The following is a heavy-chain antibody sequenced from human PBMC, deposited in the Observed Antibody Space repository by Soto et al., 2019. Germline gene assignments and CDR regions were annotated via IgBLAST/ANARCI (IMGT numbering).Heavy chain of an antibody. J-gene: IGHJ4*02. CDR2: IYYSGST. D-gene: IGHD3-22*01. V-gene: IGHV4-59*01. CDR3: ARGGGSGYYYRFDY. CDR1: GGSISSYY. Sequence: SETLSLTCTVSGGSISSYYWSWVRQPPGKGLEWIGYIYYSGSTNYNPSLKSRVTISVDTSKNQFSLKLSSVTAADTAVYYCARGGGSGYYYRFDYWGQGTLVTVSS.